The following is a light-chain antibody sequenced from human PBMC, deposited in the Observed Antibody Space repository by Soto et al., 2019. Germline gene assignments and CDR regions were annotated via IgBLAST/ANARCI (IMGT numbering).Light chain of an antibody. J-gene: IGKJ2*01. CDR3: QQYNNWPLYT. CDR1: QSVSSN. Sequence: EIVMTQSPDTLSVSPGERATLSCRASQSVSSNLAWYQQKPGQAPRLVIYDASTRATGIPARFSGSGSGTEFTLTISSLQSEDFAVYYCQQYNNWPLYTFGQGTKLEI. V-gene: IGKV3-15*01. CDR2: DAS.